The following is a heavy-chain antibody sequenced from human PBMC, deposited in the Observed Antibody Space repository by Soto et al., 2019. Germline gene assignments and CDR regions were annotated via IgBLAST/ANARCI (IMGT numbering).Heavy chain of an antibody. CDR2: IHHSGST. CDR1: GGAISSGGYS. CDR3: ARGQVVAAQH. D-gene: IGHD2-15*01. V-gene: IGHV4-30-2*01. J-gene: IGHJ4*02. Sequence: QLQLQESGSGLVKPSQTLSLTCAVSGGAISSGGYSWSWIRQPPGKGLEWIGYIHHSGSTHYNPSHKSRVPISVDRSKNQFSLKLSSVTAADTAVYYCARGQVVAAQHWGQGTLVTVSS.